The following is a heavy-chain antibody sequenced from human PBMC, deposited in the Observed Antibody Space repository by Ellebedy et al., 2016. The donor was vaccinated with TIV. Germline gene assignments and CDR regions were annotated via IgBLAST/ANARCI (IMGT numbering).Heavy chain of an antibody. CDR2: IAYNAIT. CDR3: ARCRFPVSLENYFDP. CDR1: GGSISTIY. Sequence: MPSETLSLTCTVSGGSISTIYWSWIRQPPGKGLEWIGYIAYNAITSYNPCLRSRVTISLDKSSNQFSLKVTSVTAADTAMYFCARCRFPVSLENYFDPWGQGSLVSVSS. V-gene: IGHV4-59*01. J-gene: IGHJ5*02. D-gene: IGHD3-3*01.